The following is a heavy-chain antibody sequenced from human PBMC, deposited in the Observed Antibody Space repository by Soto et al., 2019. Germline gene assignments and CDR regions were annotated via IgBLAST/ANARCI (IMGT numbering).Heavy chain of an antibody. CDR3: ARDFPSGSPWYNWFDP. CDR1: GFTFSDYY. Sequence: QVQLVESGGGLVKPGGSLRLSCAASGFTFSDYYMSWIHQAPGKGLEWVSYISSSGSTIYYADSVKGRFTISRDNAKNSLYLQMNSLRAEDTAVYYCARDFPSGSPWYNWFDPWGQGTLVTVSS. D-gene: IGHD3-10*01. J-gene: IGHJ5*02. CDR2: ISSSGSTI. V-gene: IGHV3-11*01.